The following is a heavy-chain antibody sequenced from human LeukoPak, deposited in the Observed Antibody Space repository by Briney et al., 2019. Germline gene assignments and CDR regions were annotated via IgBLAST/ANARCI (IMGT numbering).Heavy chain of an antibody. Sequence: PGGSLRLSCAASGFTFSNHGMNWVRQAPGKGLEWLSGVSPPGGGTYYADSVKGRFTISRDDSRNTLYLQMNSLRAEDTAVYYCAKDDGGSYYIYYYYMDVWGKGTTVTISS. D-gene: IGHD1-26*01. CDR1: GFTFSNHG. V-gene: IGHV3-23*01. CDR2: VSPPGGGT. CDR3: AKDDGGSYYIYYYYMDV. J-gene: IGHJ6*03.